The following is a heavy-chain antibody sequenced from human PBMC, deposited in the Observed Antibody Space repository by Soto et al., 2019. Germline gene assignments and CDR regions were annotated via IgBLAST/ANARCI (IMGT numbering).Heavy chain of an antibody. J-gene: IGHJ5*02. CDR1: GGSLSGYY. CDR2: INHSGST. Sequence: PSETLSLTCAVYGGSLSGYYWSWIRQPPGKGLEWIGEINHSGSTNYNPSLKSRVTISVDTSMNQSSLKLSSVTAADTAGYYCALSSGYHPRNWFDPWGQGTLVTVSS. D-gene: IGHD3-22*01. CDR3: ALSSGYHPRNWFDP. V-gene: IGHV4-34*01.